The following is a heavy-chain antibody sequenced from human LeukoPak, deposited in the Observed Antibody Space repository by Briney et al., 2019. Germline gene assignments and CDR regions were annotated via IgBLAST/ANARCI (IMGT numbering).Heavy chain of an antibody. CDR2: ISYDGSNK. CDR3: AKDLGYNWNQGTFDY. J-gene: IGHJ4*02. D-gene: IGHD1-20*01. Sequence: GGSLRLSCATSGFTFSSYGMHWVRQAPGKGLEWVAVISYDGSNKYYADSVKGRFTISRDNSKNTLYLQMNSLRAEDTAVYYCAKDLGYNWNQGTFDYWGQGTLVTVTS. V-gene: IGHV3-30*18. CDR1: GFTFSSYG.